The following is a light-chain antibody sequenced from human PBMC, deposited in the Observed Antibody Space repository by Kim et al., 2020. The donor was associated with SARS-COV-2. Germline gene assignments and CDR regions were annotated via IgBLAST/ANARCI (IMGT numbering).Light chain of an antibody. V-gene: IGLV1-40*01. CDR1: SSNIGAAYD. J-gene: IGLJ3*02. Sequence: QSVLTQPPSVSGAPGQRVTISCTGSSSNIGAAYDVHWYQHLPETAPKLLIFGSSNRPSGVPDRFSGSQSGTSASLAITGLQAEDEADYYCQSYDSSLRASVFGGGTKLTVL. CDR3: QSYDSSLRASV. CDR2: GSS.